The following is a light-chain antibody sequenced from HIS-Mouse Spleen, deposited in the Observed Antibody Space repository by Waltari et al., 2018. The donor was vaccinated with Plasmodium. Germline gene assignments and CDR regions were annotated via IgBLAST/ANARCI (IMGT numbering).Light chain of an antibody. CDR3: YSAADNNWV. CDR2: KDS. V-gene: IGLV3-27*01. J-gene: IGLJ3*02. Sequence: SYELTQPPSVSVSPGQTARITCPGDVLAKKYARWFQQKPGQAPVLVIYKDSERPSGIPERFSGSSSGTTVTLTISGAQVEDEADYYCYSAADNNWVFGGGTKLTVL. CDR1: VLAKKY.